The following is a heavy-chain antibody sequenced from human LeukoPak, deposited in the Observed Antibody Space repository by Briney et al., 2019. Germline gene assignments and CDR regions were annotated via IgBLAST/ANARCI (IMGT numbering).Heavy chain of an antibody. D-gene: IGHD3-10*01. CDR1: GFTFSSYA. CDR3: AKSSYPYGSGSYLGESYDY. J-gene: IGHJ4*02. CDR2: ISGSGGST. Sequence: GGSLRLSCAASGFTFSSYAMSWVRQAPGKGLEWVSAISGSGGSTYYADSVKGRFTISRDNSKNTLYLQMSSLRAEDTAVYYCAKSSYPYGSGSYLGESYDYWGQGTLVTVSS. V-gene: IGHV3-23*01.